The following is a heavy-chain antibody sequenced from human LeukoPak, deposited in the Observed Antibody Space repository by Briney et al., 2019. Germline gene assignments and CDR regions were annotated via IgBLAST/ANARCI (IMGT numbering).Heavy chain of an antibody. Sequence: ASVKVSCKASGYTFSDSFMHWVRLAPGRGREWMGWINPKSGGTNYAQKFQGRVTMTRDTSISTVYMELRRLESDDTAVYYCARDPSHYYYMDVWGKGTTVTVSS. V-gene: IGHV1-2*02. CDR3: ARDPSHYYYMDV. CDR1: GYTFSDSF. J-gene: IGHJ6*03. CDR2: INPKSGGT.